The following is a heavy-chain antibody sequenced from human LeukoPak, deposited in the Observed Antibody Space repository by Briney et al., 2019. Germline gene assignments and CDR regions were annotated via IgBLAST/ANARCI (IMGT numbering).Heavy chain of an antibody. CDR2: ISHDGSNK. CDR3: AKGHYGSGSYDS. J-gene: IGHJ4*02. CDR1: GFTFSSYA. V-gene: IGHV3-30*18. Sequence: PGRSLRLSCAGSGFTFSSYAMNWVRQAPGKGLEWVTFISHDGSNKFYADSVKGRFTISRDNSKNTLYLQMNSLRPEDTAIYYCAKGHYGSGSYDSWGQGNLVTVSS. D-gene: IGHD3-10*01.